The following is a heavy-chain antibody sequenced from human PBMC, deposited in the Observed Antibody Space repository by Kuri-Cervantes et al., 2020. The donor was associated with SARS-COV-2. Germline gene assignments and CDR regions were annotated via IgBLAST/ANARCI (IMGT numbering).Heavy chain of an antibody. CDR3: ARERYSSGSAFDI. V-gene: IGHV4-4*07. CDR1: GGSISGYY. CDR2: VYSSGGT. Sequence: SETLSLTCTLSGGSISGYYWSWIRQSAGKGLEFIGRVYSSGGTNYNPSLESRVTMSIDTAKNQVSLRLTSVTAADTAVYYCARERYSSGSAFDIWGQGTMVTVSS. J-gene: IGHJ3*02. D-gene: IGHD6-19*01.